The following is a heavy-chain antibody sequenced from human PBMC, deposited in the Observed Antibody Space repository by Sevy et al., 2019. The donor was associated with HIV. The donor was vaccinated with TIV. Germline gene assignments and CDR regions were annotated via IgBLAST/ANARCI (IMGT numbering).Heavy chain of an antibody. J-gene: IGHJ6*02. CDR3: ARVPVYDSGGYRLYYYGTDV. CDR1: GGTFSSYA. Sequence: ASVKVSCKASGGTFSSYAISWVRQAPGQGLEWMGGIIPIFGTANYAQKFQGRVTITADESTSTAYMELSSLRSEDTAVYYCARVPVYDSGGYRLYYYGTDVWGQGTTVTVSS. V-gene: IGHV1-69*13. CDR2: IIPIFGTA. D-gene: IGHD3-22*01.